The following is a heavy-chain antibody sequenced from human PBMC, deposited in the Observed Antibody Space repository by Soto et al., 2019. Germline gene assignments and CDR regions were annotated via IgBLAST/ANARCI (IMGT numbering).Heavy chain of an antibody. CDR2: TYHSGTT. D-gene: IGHD6-13*01. V-gene: IGHV4-4*02. CDR1: GDSINNSHW. J-gene: IGHJ5*02. Sequence: QVQLQESGPGLVQPSGTLSLTCAVSGDSINNSHWWSWVRQTPGKGLEWIGETYHSGTTNYNPSLKTRVTISIDKSKNQFSLKITSVTAPDTAVYYCAREVNSSTARGPTWFDPWGQGTLGTVS. CDR3: AREVNSSTARGPTWFDP.